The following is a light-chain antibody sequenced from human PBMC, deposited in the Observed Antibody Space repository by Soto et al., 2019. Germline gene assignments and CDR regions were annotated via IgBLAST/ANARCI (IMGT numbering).Light chain of an antibody. CDR2: EVT. Sequence: QSALTQPPSASGSPGQSVTISCTGNSRDIGNNNYVSWYQQHPGKAPKLMIYEVTKRPSGVPDRFSGSKSGNTASLTVSGRQAEDEADYYCCSYAGSRIFGPGTKVTVL. CDR3: CSYAGSRI. V-gene: IGLV2-8*01. J-gene: IGLJ1*01. CDR1: SRDIGNNNY.